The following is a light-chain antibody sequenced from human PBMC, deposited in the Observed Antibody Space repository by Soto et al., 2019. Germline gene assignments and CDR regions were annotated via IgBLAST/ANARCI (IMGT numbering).Light chain of an antibody. CDR3: QQYHSYWT. CDR1: QNIRSR. Sequence: DFQMTQSPSTLSASVGDRVTITCRASQNIRSRLAWFQQKPGKAPKLLIYDAAIMESGVPQRFSGRGSGTEFTLTVSGLQTDDFSNYYGQQYHSYWTFGQGIKVE. J-gene: IGKJ1*01. V-gene: IGKV1-5*01. CDR2: DAA.